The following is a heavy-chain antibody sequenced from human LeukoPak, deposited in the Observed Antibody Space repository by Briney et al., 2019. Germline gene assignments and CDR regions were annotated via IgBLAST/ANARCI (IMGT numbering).Heavy chain of an antibody. CDR3: ARSPLLGWFDP. CDR2: IYYSGST. CDR1: GGSNSSYY. D-gene: IGHD3-16*01. J-gene: IGHJ5*02. V-gene: IGHV4-59*12. Sequence: SETLSLTCTVSGGSNSSYYWSWIRQPPGKGLEWIGYIYYSGSTNYNPSLKSRVTISVDTSKNQFSLKLSSVTAADTAVYYCARSPLLGWFDPWGQGTLVTVSS.